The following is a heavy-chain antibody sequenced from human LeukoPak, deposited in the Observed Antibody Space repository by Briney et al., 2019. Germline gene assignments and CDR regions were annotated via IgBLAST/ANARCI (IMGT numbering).Heavy chain of an antibody. Sequence: SLRLSCAASGFTFDDYAMHWVRQAPGKGLEWVSGISWNSGSIGYADSVKGRFTISRDNAKNSLYLQMNSLRAEDTALYYCAKDIRGYSSSWYGFDYWGQGTLVTVSS. J-gene: IGHJ4*02. CDR1: GFTFDDYA. V-gene: IGHV3-9*01. CDR2: ISWNSGSI. D-gene: IGHD6-13*01. CDR3: AKDIRGYSSSWYGFDY.